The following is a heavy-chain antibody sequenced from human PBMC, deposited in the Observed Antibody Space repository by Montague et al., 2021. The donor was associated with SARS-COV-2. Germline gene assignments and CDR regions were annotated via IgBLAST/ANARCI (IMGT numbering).Heavy chain of an antibody. CDR3: AIPMVRGFSRAFDI. CDR1: GGSFSGYY. J-gene: IGHJ3*02. CDR2: INHSGST. Sequence: SETLSLTCAVYGGSFSGYYWSWIRQPPGKGLEWIGEINHSGSTNXNPSLKSRVTISVDTSKNQFSLKLSSVTAADTAVYYCAIPMVRGFSRAFDIWGRGTMVTVSS. D-gene: IGHD3-10*01. V-gene: IGHV4-34*01.